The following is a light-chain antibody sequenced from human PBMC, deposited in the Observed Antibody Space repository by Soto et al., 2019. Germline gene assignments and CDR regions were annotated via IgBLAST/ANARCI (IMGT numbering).Light chain of an antibody. V-gene: IGKV2-40*01. Sequence: DIVMTQTPLSLPVTPGEPASISCRSSQSLLDSDDGNTYLDWYLQEPGQSPQLLIYTVSYQASGVPGRVSGSGSGTDCTLKISRVEAGDVGVYYCMQRIEFPLTFGGGTKVEIK. CDR3: MQRIEFPLT. CDR2: TVS. J-gene: IGKJ4*01. CDR1: QSLLDSDDGNTY.